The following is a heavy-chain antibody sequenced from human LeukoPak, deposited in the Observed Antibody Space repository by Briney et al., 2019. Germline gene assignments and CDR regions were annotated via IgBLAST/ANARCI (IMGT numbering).Heavy chain of an antibody. J-gene: IGHJ4*02. CDR3: ASALLWFGGLDY. CDR2: SSGNGGST. V-gene: IGHV3-23*01. D-gene: IGHD3-10*01. Sequence: GGSLRLSCGASGFTFSNYAMSWVRQAPGKGLEWVSTSSGNGGSTYYGDSVKGRFTISRDNSKNTLYLQMNSLRAEDTAVYYCASALLWFGGLDYWGQGTLVTVSS. CDR1: GFTFSNYA.